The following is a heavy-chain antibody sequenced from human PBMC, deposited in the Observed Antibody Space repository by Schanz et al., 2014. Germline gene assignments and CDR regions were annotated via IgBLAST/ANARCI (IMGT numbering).Heavy chain of an antibody. CDR2: ISGDGTTT. Sequence: EQVLESGGGLVQPGGSLRLSCAASGFTFSVYWMHWVRQPPGEGLVSVSRISGDGTTTSYADSVKGRFTISRDNSINTLSLQMNSLSADDTAVYYCAKGQGAVINNWYFDLWGRGTLVTVSS. D-gene: IGHD2-21*01. CDR3: AKGQGAVINNWYFDL. J-gene: IGHJ2*01. CDR1: GFTFSVYW. V-gene: IGHV3-74*01.